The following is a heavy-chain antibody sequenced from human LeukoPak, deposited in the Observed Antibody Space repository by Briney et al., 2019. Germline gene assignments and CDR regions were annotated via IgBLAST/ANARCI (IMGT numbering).Heavy chain of an antibody. CDR2: INHSGST. D-gene: IGHD1-26*01. Sequence: PSETLSLTCAVYGGSFSGYYWSWIRQPPGKGLEWIGEINHSGSTNYNPSLKSRVTISVDTSKNQFSLKLSSVTAADTAVYYCARGRTRIVGATHWFDPWGRGTLVTVSS. CDR3: ARGRTRIVGATHWFDP. J-gene: IGHJ5*02. CDR1: GGSFSGYY. V-gene: IGHV4-34*01.